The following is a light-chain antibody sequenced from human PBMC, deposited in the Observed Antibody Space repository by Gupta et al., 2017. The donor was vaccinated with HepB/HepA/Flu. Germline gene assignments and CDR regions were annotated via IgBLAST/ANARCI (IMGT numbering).Light chain of an antibody. CDR3: QQVNSYPRT. Sequence: DIQLTQSPSFLSASVGDRVTITCRASQGIGSYLAWYQQRPGKALTLLIYAASTLQSGVPSRFSGSGSGSEFSLSISSLQPEDFATYYCQQVNSYPRTFGQGTKVEI. CDR1: QGIGSY. J-gene: IGKJ1*01. V-gene: IGKV1-9*01. CDR2: AAS.